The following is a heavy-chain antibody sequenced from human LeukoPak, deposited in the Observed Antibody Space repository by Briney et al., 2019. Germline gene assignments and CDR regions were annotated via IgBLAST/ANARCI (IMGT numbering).Heavy chain of an antibody. J-gene: IGHJ6*02. CDR2: INPNSGGT. CDR3: ARDLATVTTSHYGMDV. CDR1: GYTFTGYY. D-gene: IGHD4-11*01. Sequence: ASVKVSCKASGYTFTGYYMHWVRQAPGQGLEWMGWINPNSGGTNYAQKFQGWVTMTRGTSISTAYMELSRLRSDDTAVYYCARDLATVTTSHYGMDVWGQGTTVTVSS. V-gene: IGHV1-2*04.